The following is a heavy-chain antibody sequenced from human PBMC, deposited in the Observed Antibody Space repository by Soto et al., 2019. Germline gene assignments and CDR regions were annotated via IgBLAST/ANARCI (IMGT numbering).Heavy chain of an antibody. CDR2: ISYDGSNK. CDR1: GFTFSSYG. Sequence: QVQLVESGGGVVQPGRSLRLSCAASGFTFSSYGMHWVRQAPGKGLEWVAVISYDGSNKYYADSVKGRLTISRDNSKNTLYLQMNSLRGEDTAVYYCAKDNGGGCDWLLVGDASDIWGQVTMVTVSS. D-gene: IGHD5-12*01. CDR3: AKDNGGGCDWLLVGDASDI. J-gene: IGHJ3*02. V-gene: IGHV3-30*18.